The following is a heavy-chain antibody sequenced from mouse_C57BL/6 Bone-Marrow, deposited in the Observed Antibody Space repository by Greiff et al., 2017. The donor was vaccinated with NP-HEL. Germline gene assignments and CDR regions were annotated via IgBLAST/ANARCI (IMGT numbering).Heavy chain of an antibody. CDR3: ARGIYPYAMDY. J-gene: IGHJ4*01. D-gene: IGHD2-1*01. V-gene: IGHV3-6*01. Sequence: ESGPGLVKPSQSLSLTCSVTGYSITSGYYWNWIRQFPGNKLEWMGYISYDGSNNYNQSLKNRISITRDTSKNQFFLKLNSVTTEDTATYYCARGIYPYAMDYWGQGTSVTVSS. CDR2: ISYDGSN. CDR1: GYSITSGYY.